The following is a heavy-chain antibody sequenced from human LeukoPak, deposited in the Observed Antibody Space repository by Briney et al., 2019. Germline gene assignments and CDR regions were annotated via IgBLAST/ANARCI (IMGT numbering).Heavy chain of an antibody. V-gene: IGHV1-69*05. Sequence: SVEVSCKASGGTFSSYAISWVRQAPGQGLEWMGGIIPIFGTANYAQKFQGRVTITTDESTSTAYMELSSLRSEDTAVYYCARHEYSSSSPDYWGQGTLVTVSS. J-gene: IGHJ4*02. CDR3: ARHEYSSSSPDY. CDR1: GGTFSSYA. CDR2: IIPIFGTA. D-gene: IGHD6-6*01.